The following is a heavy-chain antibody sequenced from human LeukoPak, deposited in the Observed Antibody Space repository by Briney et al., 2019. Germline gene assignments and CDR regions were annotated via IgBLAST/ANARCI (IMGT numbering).Heavy chain of an antibody. D-gene: IGHD3/OR15-3a*01. CDR3: ARQTGSGLFILP. Sequence: SETLSLTCTVSGVSISSSNSHWGWIRQPPGKGLEWIGSIYYSGNTYYNASLKSQVSISIDTSKNQFSLRLTSVTAADTAVYYCARQTGSGLFILPGGQGTLVTVSS. V-gene: IGHV4-39*01. CDR2: IYYSGNT. J-gene: IGHJ4*02. CDR1: GVSISSSNSH.